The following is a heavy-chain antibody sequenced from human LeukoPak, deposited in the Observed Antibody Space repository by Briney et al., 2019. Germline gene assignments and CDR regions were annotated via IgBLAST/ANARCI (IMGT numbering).Heavy chain of an antibody. CDR1: GGTFSSYA. CDR3: ARGGTTVTVTVYYYYMDV. CDR2: IIPIFGTA. D-gene: IGHD4-11*01. V-gene: IGHV1-69*01. J-gene: IGHJ6*03. Sequence: SVKVSCKASGGTFSSYAISWVRQAPGQGLEWMGGIIPIFGTANYAQKFQGRVTITADETTSTAYMELSSLRSEDTAVYYCARGGTTVTVTVYYYYMDVWGKGTTVTVSS.